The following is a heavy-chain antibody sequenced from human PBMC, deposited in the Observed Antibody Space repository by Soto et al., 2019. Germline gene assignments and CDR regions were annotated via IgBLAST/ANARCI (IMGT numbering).Heavy chain of an antibody. J-gene: IGHJ6*02. Sequence: EVQLVESGGGLVQPGGSLRLSCAAAGFTFSSYWMHWVRQAPGKGLVWVSSINGDGSNTFYADSVKGRFTISRDNAKNTVYLQMNSLRAEDTAVYYCARGIQYRYGMDVWGQGTTVTVSS. CDR1: GFTFSSYW. CDR3: ARGIQYRYGMDV. CDR2: INGDGSNT. V-gene: IGHV3-74*01. D-gene: IGHD4-4*01.